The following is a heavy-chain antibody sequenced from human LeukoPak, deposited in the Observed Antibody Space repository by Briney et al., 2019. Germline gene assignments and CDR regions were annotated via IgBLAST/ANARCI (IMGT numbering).Heavy chain of an antibody. CDR2: INLDGSEK. J-gene: IGHJ3*02. CDR1: GFGFSSYW. CDR3: ARDSERSSSFAFDI. Sequence: PGGSLRLSCAASGFGFSSYWMSWVRQAPGKGLKWVANINLDGSEKSYVDSVEGRFTISRDNAKNSLYLQMNSLRGEDTAVYYCARDSERSSSFAFDIWGQGTMVTASS. D-gene: IGHD3-3*02. V-gene: IGHV3-7*01.